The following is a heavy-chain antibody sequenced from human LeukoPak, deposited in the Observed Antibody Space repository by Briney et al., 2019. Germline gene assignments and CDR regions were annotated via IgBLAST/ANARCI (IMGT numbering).Heavy chain of an antibody. CDR3: ARQYGRPFDY. CDR1: GYSFGDSW. J-gene: IGHJ4*02. Sequence: GESLKISCKGSGYSFGDSWIGCVRQMPGKGLEWMGIIYPGDSDTRYSPSFQGQVTISADKSISTTYLQWSSLKATDTAMYYCARQYGRPFDYWGQGTLVTVSS. V-gene: IGHV5-51*01. D-gene: IGHD3-10*01. CDR2: IYPGDSDT.